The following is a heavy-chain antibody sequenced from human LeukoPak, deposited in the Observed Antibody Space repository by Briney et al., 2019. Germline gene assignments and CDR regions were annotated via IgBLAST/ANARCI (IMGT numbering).Heavy chain of an antibody. J-gene: IGHJ4*02. D-gene: IGHD3-10*01. CDR2: MNPNSGNT. CDR3: ARAAGSYYYFDY. CDR1: GYTFTSYD. V-gene: IGHV1-8*01. Sequence: ASVKVSCKASGYTFTSYDINWVRQATGQGLERMGWMNPNSGNTGYAQKFQGRVTMTRNTSISTAYMELSSLRSEDTAVYYCARAAGSYYYFDYWGQGTLVTVSS.